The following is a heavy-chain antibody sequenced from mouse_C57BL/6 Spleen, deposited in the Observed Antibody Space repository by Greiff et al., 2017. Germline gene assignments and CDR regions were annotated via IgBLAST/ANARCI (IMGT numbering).Heavy chain of an antibody. CDR1: GYSFTSYY. CDR3: TRSAGTGYYFDY. V-gene: IGHV1-66*01. D-gene: IGHD4-1*01. CDR2: IYPGSGNT. J-gene: IGHJ2*01. Sequence: VQLQQSGPELVKPGASVKISCKASGYSFTSYYIHWVKQRPGQGLEWIGWIYPGSGNTKYNEKFKGKATLTADTSSSTAYMQLSSLTSEDSAVYCGTRSAGTGYYFDYWGQGTTLTVSS.